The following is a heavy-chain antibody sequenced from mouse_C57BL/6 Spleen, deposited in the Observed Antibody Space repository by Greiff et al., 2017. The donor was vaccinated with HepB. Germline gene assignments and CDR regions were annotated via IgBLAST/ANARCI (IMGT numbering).Heavy chain of an antibody. CDR2: IYPGSGST. CDR1: GYTFTSYW. V-gene: IGHV1-55*01. CDR3: ERTRSGYKLAY. Sequence: QVQLQQPGAELVKPGASVKMSCKASGYTFTSYWITWVKQRPGQGLEWIGDIYPGSGSTNYIEKFKSKATLTVDTSSSTAYMQLSSLTAEDSAVYYWERTRSGYKLAYWGQGTLVTVSA. D-gene: IGHD3-2*02. J-gene: IGHJ3*01.